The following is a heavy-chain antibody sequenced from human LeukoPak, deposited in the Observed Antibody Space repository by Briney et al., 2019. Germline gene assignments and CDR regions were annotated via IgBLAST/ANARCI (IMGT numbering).Heavy chain of an antibody. CDR3: ARGGSSSYPLDT. D-gene: IGHD6-6*01. J-gene: IGHJ5*02. CDR2: IYYSGST. V-gene: IGHV4-39*07. Sequence: SETLSLTCTVSGGSISSSSYYWGWIRQPPGKGLEWIGSIYYSGSTYYNPSLKSRVTISVDTSKNQFSLKLSSVTAADTAVYHCARGGSSSYPLDTWGQGTLVTVSS. CDR1: GGSISSSSYY.